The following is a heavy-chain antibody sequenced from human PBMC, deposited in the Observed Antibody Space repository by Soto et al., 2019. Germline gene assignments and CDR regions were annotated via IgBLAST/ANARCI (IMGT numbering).Heavy chain of an antibody. Sequence: EGSLRLSCAASGFTFSSYAMSWVRQAPGKGLEWVSAISGSGGSTYYADSVKGRFTISRDNSKNTLYLQMNSLRAEDTAVYYCAKGPADIVVVVAALKSYGMDVWGQGTTVTVSS. CDR1: GFTFSSYA. CDR2: ISGSGGST. CDR3: AKGPADIVVVVAALKSYGMDV. J-gene: IGHJ6*02. V-gene: IGHV3-23*01. D-gene: IGHD2-15*01.